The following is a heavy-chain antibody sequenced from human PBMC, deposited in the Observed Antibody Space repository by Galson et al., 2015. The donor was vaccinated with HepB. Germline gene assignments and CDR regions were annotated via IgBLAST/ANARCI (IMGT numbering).Heavy chain of an antibody. Sequence: CAISGDSVSSNSAAWNWIRQPPSRGLEWLGRTYYRSKWYNDYAVSVKSRITSNPDTSKNQFSLQLNSVTPEDTAVYYCARGGSEYSGYDYGDWFDPWGQGTLVTVSS. J-gene: IGHJ5*02. V-gene: IGHV6-1*01. CDR1: GDSVSSNSAA. CDR3: ARGGSEYSGYDYGDWFDP. CDR2: TYYRSKWYN. D-gene: IGHD5-12*01.